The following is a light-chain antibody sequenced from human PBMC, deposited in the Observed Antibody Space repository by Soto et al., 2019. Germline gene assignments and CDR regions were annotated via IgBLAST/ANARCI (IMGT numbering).Light chain of an antibody. CDR1: HSVTTH. CDR2: DES. J-gene: IGKJ5*01. Sequence: EIVLTQSPDTLYLSPGERATLSCWASHSVTTHLAWFQQRPGQTPRLLIYDESTRAPGIPARFSGRGSGADFTLTISSLEPEDFAVYYCQQRSDSITFGQGTRLEIK. CDR3: QQRSDSIT. V-gene: IGKV3-11*01.